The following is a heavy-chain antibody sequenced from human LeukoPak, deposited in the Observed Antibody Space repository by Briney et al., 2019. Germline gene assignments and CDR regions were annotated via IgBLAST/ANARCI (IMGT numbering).Heavy chain of an antibody. D-gene: IGHD6-13*01. CDR2: INPNSGGT. J-gene: IGHJ4*02. CDR1: GYTFTGYY. V-gene: IGHV1-2*02. Sequence: ASVKVSCKASGYTFTGYYIHWVRQAPGQGLEWMGWINPNSGGTNYAQKFQGRATMTRDTSISTAYMEVSRVRYDDTAVYYCARAGSSSRWVNDFWGQGTLVTVSS. CDR3: ARAGSSSRWVNDF.